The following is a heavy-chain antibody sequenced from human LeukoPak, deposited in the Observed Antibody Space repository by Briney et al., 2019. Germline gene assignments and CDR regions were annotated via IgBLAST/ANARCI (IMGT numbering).Heavy chain of an antibody. V-gene: IGHV1-24*01. CDR2: FDPEDGET. D-gene: IGHD6-13*01. CDR1: GYTFTELS. CDR3: AKIRVGIAAAGTRSNWFDP. Sequence: ASVKVSCKVSGYTFTELSMHWVRQAPGKGLEWMGGFDPEDGETIYAQKFQGRVTMTEDTSTDTAYMELSSLRSEDTAVYYCAKIRVGIAAAGTRSNWFDPWGQGTLVTVSS. J-gene: IGHJ5*02.